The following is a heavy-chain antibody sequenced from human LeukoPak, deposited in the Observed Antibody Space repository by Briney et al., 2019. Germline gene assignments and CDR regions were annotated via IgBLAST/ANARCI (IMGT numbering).Heavy chain of an antibody. V-gene: IGHV3-33*06. Sequence: QPGRSLRLSCAAPGFTFSSYGMHWVRQAPGKGLEWVAVIWYDGSNKYYADSVKGRFTISRGNSKNTLYLQMNNLRAEDTAVYYCAKDRTSLLDYWGQGTLVTVSS. J-gene: IGHJ4*02. CDR3: AKDRTSLLDY. D-gene: IGHD3-3*01. CDR1: GFTFSSYG. CDR2: IWYDGSNK.